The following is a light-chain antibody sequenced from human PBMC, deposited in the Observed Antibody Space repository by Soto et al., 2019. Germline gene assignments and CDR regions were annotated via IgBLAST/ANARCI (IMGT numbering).Light chain of an antibody. CDR1: QTVSSS. Sequence: EIVITQSPATLSLSPGQRATLSCRASQTVSSSLAWYQYRPGQAPRLLIYGASTRATGIPARFSGSGSGTEFTLTISSLQSEDFAVYYCQQYNNWPPTWTFGEGTKVEIK. V-gene: IGKV3-15*01. CDR3: QQYNNWPPTWT. CDR2: GAS. J-gene: IGKJ1*01.